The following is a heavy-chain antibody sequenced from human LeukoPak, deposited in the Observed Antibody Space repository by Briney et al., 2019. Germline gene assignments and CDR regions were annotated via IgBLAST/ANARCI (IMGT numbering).Heavy chain of an antibody. V-gene: IGHV3-23*01. CDR2: ICSDDGRT. D-gene: IGHD2-15*01. CDR1: GFAFNTFA. CDR3: ARATGANCYWGSNF. J-gene: IGHJ4*02. Sequence: GGSLRLSCVASGFAFNTFAMTWVRQAPGKGLEWVSSICSDDGRTYYADSVKGRFPISRDNAQNTLYLQMINLRAEDTALYYCARATGANCYWGSNFWGQGTLVTVSP.